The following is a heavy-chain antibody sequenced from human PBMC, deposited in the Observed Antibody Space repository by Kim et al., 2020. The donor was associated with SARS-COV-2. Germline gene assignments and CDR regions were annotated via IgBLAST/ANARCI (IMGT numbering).Heavy chain of an antibody. CDR3: ARDYRSGWTNWFDP. CDR2: ISYSGGEE. CDR1: GFTFSDYG. V-gene: IGHV3-30*03. D-gene: IGHD6-19*01. J-gene: IGHJ5*02. Sequence: GGSLRLSCVGSGFTFSDYGMHWVRQAPGKGLEWVAMISYSGGEEYYLDSVKGRFTVSRDISKNTLYLQMSILSTEDTALYWCARDYRSGWTNWFDPWGQGTLVTVSS.